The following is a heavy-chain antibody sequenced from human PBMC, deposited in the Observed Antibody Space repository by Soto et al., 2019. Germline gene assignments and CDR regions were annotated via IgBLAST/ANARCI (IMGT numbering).Heavy chain of an antibody. J-gene: IGHJ3*02. D-gene: IGHD5-18*01. V-gene: IGHV5-10-1*01. Sequence: LXISFNGCVYSFTSYWISWVRQIPGKGLEWMGRIDPSYSYTNYSPSFQGHVTISADKSISTAYLQWSSLKASDTAMYYCARLRGYSYGDAFDIWGQGTMVTV. CDR3: ARLRGYSYGDAFDI. CDR2: IDPSYSYT. CDR1: VYSFTSYW.